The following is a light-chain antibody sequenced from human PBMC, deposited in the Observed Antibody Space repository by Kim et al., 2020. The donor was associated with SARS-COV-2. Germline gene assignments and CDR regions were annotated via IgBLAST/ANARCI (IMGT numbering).Light chain of an antibody. V-gene: IGLV3-1*01. Sequence: SVYPGETARITGRGDRVWDKLSCWYQQKPGQSPVLVIYQDNKRPSGILERFSGSISGNTATLTISGAQAMDEADYYCQAWDSSTLVFGGGTQLTVL. CDR1: RVWDKL. J-gene: IGLJ2*01. CDR3: QAWDSSTLV. CDR2: QDN.